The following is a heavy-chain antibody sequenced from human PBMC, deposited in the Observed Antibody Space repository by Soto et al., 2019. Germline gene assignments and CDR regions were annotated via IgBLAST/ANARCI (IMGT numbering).Heavy chain of an antibody. J-gene: IGHJ6*02. V-gene: IGHV1-8*01. CDR1: GYTFTSYD. CDR3: ARVKSRRDYDFWSGSYYYYGMDV. CDR2: MNPNSGNT. Sequence: ASVKVSCKASGYTFTSYDINWVRQATGQGLEWMGWMNPNSGNTGYAQKFQGRVTMTRNTSISTAYMELSSLRSEDTAVYYCARVKSRRDYDFWSGSYYYYGMDVWGHGTTVTVSS. D-gene: IGHD3-3*01.